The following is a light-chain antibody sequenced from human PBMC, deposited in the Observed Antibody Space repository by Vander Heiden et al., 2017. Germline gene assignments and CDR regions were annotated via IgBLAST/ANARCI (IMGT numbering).Light chain of an antibody. Sequence: QLVVTQSPSASASLGASVKLTCTLNSGHTKFAIAWHQQQPQKGPRYLMKVNSDGRYNKGDGIPDRFSGSSSGAERYLTISSLQSEDEADYYCQKWTTGIRVFGGGTKLTVL. CDR3: QKWTTGIRV. J-gene: IGLJ3*02. V-gene: IGLV4-69*01. CDR1: SGHTKFA. CDR2: VNSDGRY.